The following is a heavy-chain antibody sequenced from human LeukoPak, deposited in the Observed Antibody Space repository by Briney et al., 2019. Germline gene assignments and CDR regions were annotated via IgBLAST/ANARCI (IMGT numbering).Heavy chain of an antibody. CDR1: GFIFDDYA. CDR3: AKGRIAVARYYGMDV. V-gene: IGHV3-9*01. Sequence: GGSLRLSCAASGFIFDDYAVHWVRQAPGKGLEWVSGISWNSGSMEYADSVKGRFTISRDNAKNSLYLQMNSLRAADTAVYYCAKGRIAVARYYGMDVWGQGTTVTVFS. J-gene: IGHJ6*02. D-gene: IGHD6-19*01. CDR2: ISWNSGSM.